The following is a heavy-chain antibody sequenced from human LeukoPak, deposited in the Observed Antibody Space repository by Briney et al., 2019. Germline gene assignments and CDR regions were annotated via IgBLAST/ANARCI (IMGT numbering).Heavy chain of an antibody. J-gene: IGHJ4*02. CDR3: ARDDPSHYYDSSGYYPGY. D-gene: IGHD3-22*01. Sequence: GASVKVSCKASEGTFSSYAISWVRQAPGQGLEWMGRIIPILGIANYAQKFQGRVTITADKSTSTAYMELSSLRSEDTAVYYCARDDPSHYYDSSGYYPGYWGQGTLVTVSS. CDR2: IIPILGIA. CDR1: EGTFSSYA. V-gene: IGHV1-69*04.